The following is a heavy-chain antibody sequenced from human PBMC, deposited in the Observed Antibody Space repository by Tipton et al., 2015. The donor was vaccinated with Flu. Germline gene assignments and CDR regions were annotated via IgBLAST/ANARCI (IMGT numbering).Heavy chain of an antibody. CDR1: EYSFTTYH. J-gene: IGHJ4*02. Sequence: QSGPEVKKPGASVKLSCKASEYSFTTYHMHWVRQAPGQGLEWMGVISPSGGTTTYAQRFQGRVTMTRDTSTDTVYMDLSSLKSEDTAVYYCARAIAVAGTGEDVGFDTWGQGTPVTVSS. CDR3: ARAIAVAGTGEDVGFDT. D-gene: IGHD6-19*01. V-gene: IGHV1-46*01. CDR2: ISPSGGTT.